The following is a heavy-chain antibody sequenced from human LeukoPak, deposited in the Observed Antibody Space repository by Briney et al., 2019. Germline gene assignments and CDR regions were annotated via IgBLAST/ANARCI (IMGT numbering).Heavy chain of an antibody. Sequence: AGSLTLSCAASGFTFSSFSMNWVRQAPGKGLGWVSFIRTSSSYIYYADSLKGRFTISRDNARNSLFLQMNSLRAEDTAVYYCARVRPGQWLLRDAFDIWGQGTMVTVSS. CDR3: ARVRPGQWLLRDAFDI. J-gene: IGHJ3*02. D-gene: IGHD6-19*01. CDR1: GFTFSSFS. V-gene: IGHV3-21*01. CDR2: IRTSSSYI.